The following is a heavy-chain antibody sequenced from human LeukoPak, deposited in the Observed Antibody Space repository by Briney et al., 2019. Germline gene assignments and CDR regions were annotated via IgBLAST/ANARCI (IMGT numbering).Heavy chain of an antibody. V-gene: IGHV3-7*01. Sequence: AGGSLRLSCVASGFTFNTYWMSWVRQAPGKGLEWVANIKQDGSEKYYVDSVKGRFTISRDNAENSLYLQMNSLRAEDTAGYYCARDLTLLGGQKKRYSPNWFDPWGQGTLVTVSS. CDR3: ARDLTLLGGQKKRYSPNWFDP. J-gene: IGHJ5*02. D-gene: IGHD6-13*01. CDR1: GFTFNTYW. CDR2: IKQDGSEK.